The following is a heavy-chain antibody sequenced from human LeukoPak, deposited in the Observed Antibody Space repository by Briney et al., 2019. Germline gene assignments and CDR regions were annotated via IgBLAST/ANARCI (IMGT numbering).Heavy chain of an antibody. CDR1: KFTFTSSA. D-gene: IGHD3-22*01. J-gene: IGHJ3*02. CDR3: AKVIGRSGYSLDAFDI. V-gene: IGHV3-23*01. CDR2: ISDSGGST. Sequence: GGSLRLSCADSKFTFTSSAMSWVRQAPGKGLEWVSGISDSGGSTYYADSVRGRFTVSRDNSNNTLNLQMNSLRAEDTAVYYCAKVIGRSGYSLDAFDIWGQGTMVTVSS.